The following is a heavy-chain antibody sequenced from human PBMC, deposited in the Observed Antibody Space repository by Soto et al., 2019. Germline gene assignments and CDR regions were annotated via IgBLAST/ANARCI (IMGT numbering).Heavy chain of an antibody. Sequence: QVQLVQSGAEVKKPGASVKVSCKASGYTFTSYGISWVRQAPGQGLEWMGWISAYNGNTNYAQKLQGRVTMTTDTPRREAYRGLGGLSSEDTAGYYCAGFRASGGFNGSAPWGQGTRVTAPS. CDR2: ISAYNGNT. CDR3: AGFRASGGFNGSAP. D-gene: IGHD6-19*01. V-gene: IGHV1-18*01. CDR1: GYTFTSYG. J-gene: IGHJ5*02.